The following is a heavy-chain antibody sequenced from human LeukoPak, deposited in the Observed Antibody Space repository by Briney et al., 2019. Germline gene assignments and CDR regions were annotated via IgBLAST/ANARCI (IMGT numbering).Heavy chain of an antibody. CDR1: GFTFSRYG. CDR2: IRSDGSNK. CDR3: AKPPLLLWFGELAY. Sequence: PGGSLRLSCAASGFTFSRYGMHWVRQAPGKGLEWVAFIRSDGSNKYYADSVKGRFTISRDNSKNTLYLQMNSLRAEDTAVYYCAKPPLLLWFGELAYWGQGTLVTVSS. J-gene: IGHJ4*02. D-gene: IGHD3-10*01. V-gene: IGHV3-30*02.